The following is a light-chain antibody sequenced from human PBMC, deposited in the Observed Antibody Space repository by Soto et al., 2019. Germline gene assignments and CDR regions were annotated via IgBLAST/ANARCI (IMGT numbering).Light chain of an antibody. V-gene: IGLV1-44*01. Sequence: QSVLTQPPSASGTPGQRVTISCSGGGSNIGSNTVNWYQQLPGTAPKLLIYINNQRPSGVPDRFSGSKSGTSASLAISGLQSGDEADYYCAAWDDSLNGDVFGTGTKVTVL. CDR2: INN. CDR3: AAWDDSLNGDV. CDR1: GSNIGSNT. J-gene: IGLJ1*01.